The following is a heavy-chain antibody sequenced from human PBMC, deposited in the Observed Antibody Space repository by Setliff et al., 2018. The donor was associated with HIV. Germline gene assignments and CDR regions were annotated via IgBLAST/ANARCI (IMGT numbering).Heavy chain of an antibody. CDR3: ARSYYGSGSYQGVLDY. CDR2: TMPISGTP. CDR1: GYTFSSYA. J-gene: IGHJ4*02. D-gene: IGHD3-10*01. Sequence: SVKVSCKASGYTFSSYAIYWVRQAPGQGLEWMGGTMPISGTPNYAQKFQGRVTITTDESTSTAYMELSSLRSEDTAVYFCARSYYGSGSYQGVLDYWGQGTLVTVS. V-gene: IGHV1-69*05.